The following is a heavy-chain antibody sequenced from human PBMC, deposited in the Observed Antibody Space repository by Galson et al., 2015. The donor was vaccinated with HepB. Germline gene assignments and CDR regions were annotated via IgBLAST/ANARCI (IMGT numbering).Heavy chain of an antibody. CDR2: IKSKSSGGTT. D-gene: IGHD2/OR15-2a*01. CDR1: GLTFNDAW. Sequence: SLRLSCAASGLTFNDAWMTWVRQTPGKGLEWLGRIKSKSSGGTTDYAAPVRGRFTVSRDDSDNTVYLQMNSLKTEDSAVYYCVAGLCITTTACAWDDAFATWGQGTMVTVSS. J-gene: IGHJ3*02. V-gene: IGHV3-15*01. CDR3: VAGLCITTTACAWDDAFAT.